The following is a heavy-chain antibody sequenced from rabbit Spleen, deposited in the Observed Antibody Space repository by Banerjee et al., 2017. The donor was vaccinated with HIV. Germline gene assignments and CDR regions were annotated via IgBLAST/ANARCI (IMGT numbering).Heavy chain of an antibody. Sequence: QEQLEESGGDLVKPEGSLTLTCTASGFSFSRSYWICWVRQAPGKGLEWIGCIYTGSGSYIHYATWAKGRFTISKTSSTTVTLKMTSLTVADTATYFCARDTGSSFSSYGMDLWGPGTLVTVS. CDR1: GFSFSRSYW. CDR2: IYTGSGSYI. J-gene: IGHJ6*01. V-gene: IGHV1S45*01. D-gene: IGHD8-1*01. CDR3: ARDTGSSFSSYGMDL.